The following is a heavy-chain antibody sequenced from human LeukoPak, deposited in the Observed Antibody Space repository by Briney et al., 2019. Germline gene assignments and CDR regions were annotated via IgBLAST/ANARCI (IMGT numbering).Heavy chain of an antibody. J-gene: IGHJ4*02. V-gene: IGHV1-18*01. CDR1: GYSFTSFG. D-gene: IGHD1-26*01. Sequence: GASVKVSCKASGYSFTSFGISWERQAPGQGLEWMGWISAYNGHTKSAEKLQGRVTMTTDTSTNTAYMELTSLRSDDTAVYYCTRDQVVGATAGTFDYWGQGTLVTVSS. CDR2: ISAYNGHT. CDR3: TRDQVVGATAGTFDY.